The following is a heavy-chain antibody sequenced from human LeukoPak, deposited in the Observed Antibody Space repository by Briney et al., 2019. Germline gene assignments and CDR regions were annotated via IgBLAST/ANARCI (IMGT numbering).Heavy chain of an antibody. CDR2: ISGGGDNA. V-gene: IGHV3-23*01. D-gene: IGHD3-9*01. J-gene: IGHJ4*02. Sequence: PGGSLRLSCAASGFTFSTYVMSWVRQAPGNGLEWVSGISGGGDNAYYADSVKCRFTISRDNSKNTLNLQMNSLRAEDTAVYYCAKGSGYDTDFDYWGQGTLVTVSS. CDR3: AKGSGYDTDFDY. CDR1: GFTFSTYV.